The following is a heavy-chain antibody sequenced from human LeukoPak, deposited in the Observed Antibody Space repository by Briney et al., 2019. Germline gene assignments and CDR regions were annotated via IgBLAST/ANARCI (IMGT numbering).Heavy chain of an antibody. CDR2: ISSDGDNT. CDR1: GFXFSSYS. Sequence: GGSLRLSCAASGFXFSSYSIHWVRQAPGKGLEYVSVISSDGDNTYYADSVKGRFTISRDNSKNTLYLQMGSLRAEDTAVYYCVRAALEYCGGDCLDYWGQGTLVTVPS. V-gene: IGHV3-64*02. D-gene: IGHD2-21*01. CDR3: VRAALEYCGGDCLDY. J-gene: IGHJ4*02.